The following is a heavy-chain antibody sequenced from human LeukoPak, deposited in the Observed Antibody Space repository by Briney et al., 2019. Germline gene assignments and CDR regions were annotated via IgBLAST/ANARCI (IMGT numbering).Heavy chain of an antibody. V-gene: IGHV4-34*01. D-gene: IGHD1-7*01. CDR3: ACGITGTTYFDY. CDR2: INHSGST. Sequence: SETLSLTCAVYGGSFSGFYWSWLRQPPGKGLEWIGEINHSGSTNYNPSLKSRVTISVDTSKNQFSLKLSSVTAADTAVYYCACGITGTTYFDYWGQGTLVTVSS. J-gene: IGHJ4*02. CDR1: GGSFSGFY.